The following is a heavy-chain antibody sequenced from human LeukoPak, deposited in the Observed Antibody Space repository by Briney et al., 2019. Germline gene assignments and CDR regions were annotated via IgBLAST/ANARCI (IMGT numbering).Heavy chain of an antibody. CDR3: ARDQGYDSSGYYVGYYFDH. D-gene: IGHD3-22*01. CDR1: GGSISSYY. CDR2: SYTSGST. J-gene: IGHJ4*02. V-gene: IGHV4-4*07. Sequence: SETLSLTCTVSGGSISSYYWSWIRQPAGKGLEWIGRSYTSGSTNYNSSLKSRVTMSVDTSKNQFSLKLSSVTAADTAVYYCARDQGYDSSGYYVGYYFDHWGQGTRVTVSS.